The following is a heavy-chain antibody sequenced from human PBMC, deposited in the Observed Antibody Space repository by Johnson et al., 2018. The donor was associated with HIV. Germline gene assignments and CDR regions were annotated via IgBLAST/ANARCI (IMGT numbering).Heavy chain of an antibody. Sequence: VQLVESGGGLVKPGGSLRLSCAASGFSFDDYAMHWVRQAPGRGLEWVSAISGSGGSTYYADSVKGRFTISRDNSKNTLYLQMGSLRAEDMAVYYCARGGASGAFDIWGQGTMVTVSS. D-gene: IGHD3-16*01. J-gene: IGHJ3*02. CDR2: ISGSGGST. CDR1: GFSFDDYA. CDR3: ARGGASGAFDI. V-gene: IGHV3-23*04.